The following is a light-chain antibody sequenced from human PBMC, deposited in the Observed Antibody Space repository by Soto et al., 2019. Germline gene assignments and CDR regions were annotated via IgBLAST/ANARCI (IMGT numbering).Light chain of an antibody. Sequence: QSALNQPASVYGSPGQSITISYTGTSSDVGGYNYVSWYQQHPGKAPKLMIYDVSNRPSGVSNHFSGSKSGNTASLTISGLQAEDEADYYCSSYTSSSTRVFGTGTKVTVL. CDR1: SSDVGGYNY. CDR3: SSYTSSSTRV. V-gene: IGLV2-14*01. CDR2: DVS. J-gene: IGLJ1*01.